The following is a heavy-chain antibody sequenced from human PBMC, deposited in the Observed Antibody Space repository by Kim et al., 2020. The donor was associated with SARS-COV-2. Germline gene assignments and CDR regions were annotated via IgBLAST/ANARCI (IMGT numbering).Heavy chain of an antibody. Sequence: GGSLRLSCAASGFTFSSYAMSWVRQAPGKGLEWVSAISGSGGSTYYADSVKGRFTISRDNSKNTLYLQMNSLRAEDTAVYYCAKGRGGFGELYSAFDIWGQGTMVTVSS. J-gene: IGHJ3*02. CDR3: AKGRGGFGELYSAFDI. V-gene: IGHV3-23*01. CDR1: GFTFSSYA. CDR2: ISGSGGST. D-gene: IGHD3-10*01.